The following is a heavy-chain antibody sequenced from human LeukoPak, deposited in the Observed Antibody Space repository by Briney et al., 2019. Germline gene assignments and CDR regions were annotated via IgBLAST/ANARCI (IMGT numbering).Heavy chain of an antibody. CDR2: INSDGSST. D-gene: IGHD3-10*01. Sequence: PGGSLRLSCAASGFTFSSYWMHWVRHAPGKGLVWVSRINSDGSSTSYADSVKGRFTISRDNAKNTLYLQMNSLRAEDTAVYYCARDSMVRGSYYYYYYMDVWGKGTTVTISS. CDR1: GFTFSSYW. V-gene: IGHV3-74*01. J-gene: IGHJ6*03. CDR3: ARDSMVRGSYYYYYYMDV.